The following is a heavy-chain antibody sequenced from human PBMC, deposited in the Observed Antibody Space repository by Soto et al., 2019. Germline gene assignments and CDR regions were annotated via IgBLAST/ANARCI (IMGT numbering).Heavy chain of an antibody. CDR1: GFTFSNYA. J-gene: IGHJ6*02. D-gene: IGHD3-22*01. V-gene: IGHV3-64*04. CDR2: ISSNGGRT. Sequence: PGGSLRLSCSASGFTFSNYALHWVRQAPGKGLEYVSSISSNGGRTYYADSVKGRFTISRDNSKNTLYLQMNSLRAEDTAVYYCANFSPFTYYYDSSGYPKLGPYYYYGMDVWGQGTTVTVSS. CDR3: ANFSPFTYYYDSSGYPKLGPYYYYGMDV.